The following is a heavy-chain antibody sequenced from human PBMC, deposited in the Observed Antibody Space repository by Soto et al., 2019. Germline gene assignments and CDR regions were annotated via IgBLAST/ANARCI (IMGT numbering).Heavy chain of an antibody. D-gene: IGHD3-22*01. CDR2: TIPIFGTP. Sequence: QVQLVQSGAEVKKPGSSVKVSCKASGGTFTDLGLHWVQQAPGQGLEWMGGTIPIFGTPNYAQKFQGRVIITADEFTSTAHMELSSLRSEDTAVYYCARGWDHYDSSGLLTWFDPWGQGTLVTVSS. CDR1: GGTFTDLG. J-gene: IGHJ5*02. CDR3: ARGWDHYDSSGLLTWFDP. V-gene: IGHV1-69*01.